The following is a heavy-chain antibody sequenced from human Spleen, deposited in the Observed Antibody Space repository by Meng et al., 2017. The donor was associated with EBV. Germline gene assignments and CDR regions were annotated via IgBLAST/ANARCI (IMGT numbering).Heavy chain of an antibody. CDR2: IIPIFGTA. CDR1: GGTFSSNC. Sequence: VQLVPSGAGGKQPGDSVQVSFKASGGTFSSNCISWVRQPPGQGLEWMGGIIPIFGTANYAQKFQGRITITADKSTSTGYMELSSLRSDDTAMYYCAREVGSSRDYWGRGTLVTVSS. J-gene: IGHJ4*02. V-gene: IGHV1-69*06. D-gene: IGHD6-6*01. CDR3: AREVGSSRDY.